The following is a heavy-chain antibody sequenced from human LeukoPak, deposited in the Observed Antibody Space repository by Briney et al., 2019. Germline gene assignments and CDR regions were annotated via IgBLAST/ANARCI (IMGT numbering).Heavy chain of an antibody. CDR1: GFSFSRFG. CDR2: ISSSGAI. V-gene: IGHV3-48*02. CDR3: AQKGGTDH. Sequence: GGSLRLSCAASGFSFSRFGMNWVRQAPGKGLEWISYISSSGAIYYADSVKGRFTISRDNAKNSLYLQMSSLRDEDTAIYHCAQKGGTDHWGQGTLVTVSS. J-gene: IGHJ4*02. D-gene: IGHD2-15*01.